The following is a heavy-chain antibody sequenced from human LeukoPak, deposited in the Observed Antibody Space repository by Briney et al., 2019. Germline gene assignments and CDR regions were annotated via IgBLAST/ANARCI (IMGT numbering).Heavy chain of an antibody. Sequence: SETQSLTCKVSGASISSSTYYWGWLGQPPGKGLDWIGTIYYSESHNYNPSLKTPLTISVDTSKNQFSPQLYSVTTPDTAAYYWGSQGVARRSYDYWGQGTLVTVSS. J-gene: IGHJ4*02. D-gene: IGHD2-21*01. CDR2: IYYSESH. V-gene: IGHV4-39*01. CDR3: GSQGVARRSYDY. CDR1: GASISSSTYY.